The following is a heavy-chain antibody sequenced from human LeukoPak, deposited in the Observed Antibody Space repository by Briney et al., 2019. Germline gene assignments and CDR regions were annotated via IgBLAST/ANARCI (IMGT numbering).Heavy chain of an antibody. CDR2: INTDGSST. D-gene: IGHD5-12*01. J-gene: IGHJ4*02. CDR1: GFTFSSYW. V-gene: IGHV3-74*01. CDR3: ASHIVATKDY. Sequence: GGSLRLSCAASGFTFSSYWMHWVRQAPGKGLVWVSRINTDGSSTSYADSVKGRFTISRDNAKNTPYLQMNSLRAEDTAVYYCASHIVATKDYWGQGTQVTVSS.